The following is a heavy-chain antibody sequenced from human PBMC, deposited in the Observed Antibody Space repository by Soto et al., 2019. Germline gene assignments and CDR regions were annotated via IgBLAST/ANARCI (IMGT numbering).Heavy chain of an antibody. CDR1: GDSVTSNKW. CDR3: ARGLVTTGYNWFDP. J-gene: IGHJ5*02. Sequence: PSETLSLTCAVSGDSVTSNKWWAWVRQSPGKGLEWIGEIYPSGSTNYNPSLKSRITISVDRSKNQVSLKLSSVAAADTAVYYCARGLVTTGYNWFDPWGQGTLVTVSS. D-gene: IGHD4-4*01. CDR2: IYPSGST. V-gene: IGHV4-4*02.